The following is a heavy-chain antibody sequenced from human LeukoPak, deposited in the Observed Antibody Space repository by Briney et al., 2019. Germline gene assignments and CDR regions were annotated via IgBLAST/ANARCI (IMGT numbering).Heavy chain of an antibody. CDR2: IIPIFGTA. CDR3: AREWELLPVY. V-gene: IGHV1-69*05. Sequence: RASVKVSCKASGGTFSSYAISWVRQAPGQGLEWMGGIIPIFGTANYAQKFQGRVTMTRDTSTSTVYMELSSLRSEDTAVYYCAREWELLPVYWGQGTLVTVSS. J-gene: IGHJ4*02. CDR1: GGTFSSYA. D-gene: IGHD1-26*01.